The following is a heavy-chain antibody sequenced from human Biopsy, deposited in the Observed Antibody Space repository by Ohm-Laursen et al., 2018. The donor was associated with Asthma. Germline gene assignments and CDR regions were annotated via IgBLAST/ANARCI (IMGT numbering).Heavy chain of an antibody. CDR1: GFTFSNAW. V-gene: IGHV3-15*01. J-gene: IGHJ4*02. CDR3: AKGYYYDSSGFDY. D-gene: IGHD3-22*01. CDR2: IKSKTDGGTT. Sequence: LSLTCAATGFTFSNAWMSWVRQAPGKGLEWVGRIKSKTDGGTTDYAAPVKGRFTISRDDSKNTLYLQMNSLRAEDTAVYYCAKGYYYDSSGFDYWGQGTLVTVSS.